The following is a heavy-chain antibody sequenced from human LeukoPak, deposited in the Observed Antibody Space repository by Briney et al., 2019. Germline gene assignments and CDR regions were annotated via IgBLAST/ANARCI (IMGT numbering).Heavy chain of an antibody. Sequence: ASVKVSCKASGYTFTSYGISWVRQAPGQGLEWMGWISAYNGNTNYAQKLQGRVTMTTDTSTSTAYMELRSLRSDDTAVYYCARNRGSGWSRYYYYMDVWGKGTTVTVSS. CDR2: ISAYNGNT. J-gene: IGHJ6*03. CDR1: GYTFTSYG. V-gene: IGHV1-18*01. D-gene: IGHD6-19*01. CDR3: ARNRGSGWSRYYYYMDV.